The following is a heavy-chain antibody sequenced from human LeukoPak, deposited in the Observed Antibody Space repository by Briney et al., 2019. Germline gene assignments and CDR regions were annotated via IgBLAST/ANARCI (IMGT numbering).Heavy chain of an antibody. J-gene: IGHJ1*01. D-gene: IGHD3-10*01. CDR2: IYSGGST. CDR1: GFTFSSSG. Sequence: GGSLRPSCAASGFTFSSSGLHWVRQAPGKGLEWVSIIYSGGSTYYADSVKGRFTISRDNSKNTLYLQMNSLRAEDTAVYYCARDYYGSGSYYSAEYFQHWGQGTLVTVSS. V-gene: IGHV3-66*01. CDR3: ARDYYGSGSYYSAEYFQH.